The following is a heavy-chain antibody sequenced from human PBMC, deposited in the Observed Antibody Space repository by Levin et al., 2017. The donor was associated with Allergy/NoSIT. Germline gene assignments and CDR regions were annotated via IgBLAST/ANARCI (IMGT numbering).Heavy chain of an antibody. CDR1: GFTFNNYG. CDR2: IWYDGSNK. D-gene: IGHD1-14*01. V-gene: IGHV3-33*01. J-gene: IGHJ4*02. Sequence: GGSLRLSCAASGFTFNNYGMHWVRQAPGKGLEWVSVIWYDGSNKYYGESVKGRFTVSRDNSKNMVYLDMSNLRVDDTAIYYCARDGKGPSDFWGQGTLVTVSS. CDR3: ARDGKGPSDF.